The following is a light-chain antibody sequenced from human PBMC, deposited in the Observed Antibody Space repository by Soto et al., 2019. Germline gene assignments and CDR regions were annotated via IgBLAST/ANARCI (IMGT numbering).Light chain of an antibody. CDR1: QNIKNS. V-gene: IGKV1-39*01. J-gene: IGKJ1*01. CDR2: GAT. CDR3: QQTYSTPRT. Sequence: DIPMTQSPSSLSASVGDRVTITCRASQNIKNSVNWYQQTLGKAPRFLIYGATTLRSGVPSRFSGSGSGTYFTLSISSLQPEDFATYCCQQTYSTPRTFGQGTTVEIK.